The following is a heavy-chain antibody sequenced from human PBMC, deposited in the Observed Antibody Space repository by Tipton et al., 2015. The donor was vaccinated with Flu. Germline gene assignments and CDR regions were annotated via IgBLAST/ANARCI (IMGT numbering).Heavy chain of an antibody. Sequence: TLSLTCIVSGYSISSGYYWGWIRQPPGKGLEWIGSIYHSGSTYYNPSLKSRVTISVDTSKNQFSLKLSSVTAAYTAVYYCARGIYIRSRWYVGRGDPSKNAYWGQGTLVTVSS. CDR1: GYSISSGYY. CDR2: IYHSGST. D-gene: IGHD6-13*01. CDR3: ARGIYIRSRWYVGRGDPSKNAY. J-gene: IGHJ4*02. V-gene: IGHV4-38-2*02.